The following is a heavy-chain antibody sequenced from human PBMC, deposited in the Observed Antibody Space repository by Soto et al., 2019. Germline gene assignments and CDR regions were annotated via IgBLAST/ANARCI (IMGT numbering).Heavy chain of an antibody. CDR2: INHSGST. Sequence: XETLSLTCAVYGWSLSGYYWSWIRQPPGKGLEWIGEINHSGSTNYNPSLKSRVTISVDTSKNQFSLKLSSVTAADTAVYYCARAGSWSSFQHWGQGTLATVSS. D-gene: IGHD3-10*01. J-gene: IGHJ1*01. V-gene: IGHV4-34*01. CDR1: GWSLSGYY. CDR3: ARAGSWSSFQH.